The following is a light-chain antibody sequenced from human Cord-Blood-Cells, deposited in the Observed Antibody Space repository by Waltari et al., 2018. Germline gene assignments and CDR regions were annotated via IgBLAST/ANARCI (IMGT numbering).Light chain of an antibody. CDR3: SSYTSSSTRV. CDR2: DVS. CDR1: SSDVGGYNY. Sequence: QSALTQPASVSGSPGQAITISCTGTSSDVGGYNYVSWYQQHPSKAPKLMIYDVSTRPSGLSNLFSGSKSGNTASLTISGLQAEDEADYYCSSYTSSSTRVFGGGTKLTVL. J-gene: IGLJ3*02. V-gene: IGLV2-14*03.